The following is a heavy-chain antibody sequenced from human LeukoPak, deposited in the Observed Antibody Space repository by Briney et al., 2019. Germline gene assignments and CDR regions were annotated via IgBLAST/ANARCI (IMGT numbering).Heavy chain of an antibody. CDR1: GGTFSNYY. J-gene: IGHJ4*02. V-gene: IGHV1-46*01. CDR3: ARAVAATFDY. D-gene: IGHD6-19*01. Sequence: GASAKVSCKASGGTFSNYYMHWVRLAPGQGLEWMGIINPSGGSTTYAHKFQGRVTMTRDTSTSTVYMDLSSLRSEDTAMYYCARAVAATFDYWGQGTLVTVSS. CDR2: INPSGGST.